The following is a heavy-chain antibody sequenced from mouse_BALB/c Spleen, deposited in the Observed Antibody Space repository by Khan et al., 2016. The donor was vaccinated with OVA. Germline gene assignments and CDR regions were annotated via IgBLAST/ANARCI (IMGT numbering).Heavy chain of an antibody. D-gene: IGHD2-14*01. Sequence: VQLQQSGAELARPGASVKMSCKASGYTFTTYTMHWVKQRPGQGLEWIGYINPSNGYTNYNQKFKDKSTLTADKSSSTAYMQLSSLTSDYSAVFYGAREGAYDRSDGGFSYWGQGTLVTVSA. CDR2: INPSNGYT. CDR3: AREGAYDRSDGGFSY. V-gene: IGHV1-4*01. CDR1: GYTFTTYT. J-gene: IGHJ3*01.